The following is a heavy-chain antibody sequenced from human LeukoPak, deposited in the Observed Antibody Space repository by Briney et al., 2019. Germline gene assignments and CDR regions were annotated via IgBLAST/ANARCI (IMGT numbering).Heavy chain of an antibody. Sequence: GGSLRLSCAASGFTVSSIYMSWVRQAPGKGLEWVSVIYSAGNTYYADSVKGRFTISRDYSKNMLYLQMNSLRADNTAVYYCASGGYGDYVLNYWGQGTLVTVSS. D-gene: IGHD4-17*01. CDR1: GFTVSSIY. J-gene: IGHJ4*02. CDR3: ASGGYGDYVLNY. V-gene: IGHV3-53*01. CDR2: IYSAGNT.